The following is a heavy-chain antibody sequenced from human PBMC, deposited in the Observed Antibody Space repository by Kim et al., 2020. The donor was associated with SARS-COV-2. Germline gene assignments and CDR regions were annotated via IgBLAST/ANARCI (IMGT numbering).Heavy chain of an antibody. CDR1: GFTFSSYA. V-gene: IGHV3-30*04. CDR3: ARARSIYDIGGC. Sequence: GGSLRLSCAASGFTFSSYAMHWVRQAPGKGLEWVAVISYDGSNKYYADSVKGRFTISRDNSKNTLYLQMNSLRAEDTAVYYCARARSIYDIGGCWGQGTLVTVSS. J-gene: IGHJ4*02. D-gene: IGHD3-9*01. CDR2: ISYDGSNK.